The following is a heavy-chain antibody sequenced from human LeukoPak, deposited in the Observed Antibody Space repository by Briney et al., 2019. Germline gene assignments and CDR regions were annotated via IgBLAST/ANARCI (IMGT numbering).Heavy chain of an antibody. CDR1: GFTFSSYW. V-gene: IGHV3-74*01. CDR2: INTDGSST. D-gene: IGHD6-19*01. Sequence: GGSLRPSCAASGFTFSSYWMHWVRQAPGKGLVWVSRINTDGSSTTYADSVKGRFTFSRDNAKNTLFLQMNSLRTEDTAVYYCARGEYGSAWPNIDYWGQGTLVTVSS. J-gene: IGHJ4*02. CDR3: ARGEYGSAWPNIDY.